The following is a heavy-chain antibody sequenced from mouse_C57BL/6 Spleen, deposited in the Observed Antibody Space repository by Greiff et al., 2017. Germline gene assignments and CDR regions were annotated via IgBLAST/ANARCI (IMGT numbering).Heavy chain of an antibody. J-gene: IGHJ2*01. D-gene: IGHD1-1*01. CDR2: ISSGGSYT. Sequence: DVMLVESGGDLVKPGGSLKLSCAASGFTFSSYGMSWVRQTPDKRLEWVATISSGGSYTYYPASVKGRFTLSRDNAKNTLYLQMSSLKSEDTAMYYCARQNDGSSLYYFDYWGQGTTLTVSS. CDR3: ARQNDGSSLYYFDY. V-gene: IGHV5-6*02. CDR1: GFTFSSYG.